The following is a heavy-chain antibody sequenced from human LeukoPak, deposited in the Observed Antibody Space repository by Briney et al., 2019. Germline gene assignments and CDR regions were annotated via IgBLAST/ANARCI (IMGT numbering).Heavy chain of an antibody. D-gene: IGHD2-2*02. Sequence: ASVKVSCKASGYTFTSYAIHWVRQAPGQRLEWMGWINPGNGDTKYSQNFQGRVTITRDTSASTAYMELSSLRSEDTAVYYCARGGGGAASYQLLYGWDNWFDPWGQGTLVTVSS. CDR3: ARGGGGAASYQLLYGWDNWFDP. V-gene: IGHV1-3*01. J-gene: IGHJ5*02. CDR2: INPGNGDT. CDR1: GYTFTSYA.